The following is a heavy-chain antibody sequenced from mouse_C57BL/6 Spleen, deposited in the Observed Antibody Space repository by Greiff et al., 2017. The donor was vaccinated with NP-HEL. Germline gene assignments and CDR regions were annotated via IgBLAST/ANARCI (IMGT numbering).Heavy chain of an antibody. CDR2: IYPGDGDT. Sequence: VQLQQSGAELVKPGASVKISCKASGYAFSSYWMNWVKQRPGKGLEWIGQIYPGDGDTNYNGKLKGKATLTADKSASTAYMQHSSLTSEDSAVYFCARDGYYGSRFAYWGQGTLVTVSA. J-gene: IGHJ3*01. CDR3: ARDGYYGSRFAY. CDR1: GYAFSSYW. V-gene: IGHV1-80*01. D-gene: IGHD1-1*01.